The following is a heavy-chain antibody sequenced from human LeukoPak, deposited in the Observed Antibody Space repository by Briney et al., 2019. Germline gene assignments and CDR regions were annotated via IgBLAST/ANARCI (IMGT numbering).Heavy chain of an antibody. D-gene: IGHD3-22*01. CDR1: GFTFSGYW. Sequence: GGSLRLSCAVSGFTFSGYWMTWVRQAPGKGLEWVANIKQDGSAKDYVDSVKGRFTISRDNSKNTLYLQMNSLRAEDTAVYYCARANYYDSSGYSTVLAFDIWGQGTMVTVSS. V-gene: IGHV3-7*01. J-gene: IGHJ3*02. CDR2: IKQDGSAK. CDR3: ARANYYDSSGYSTVLAFDI.